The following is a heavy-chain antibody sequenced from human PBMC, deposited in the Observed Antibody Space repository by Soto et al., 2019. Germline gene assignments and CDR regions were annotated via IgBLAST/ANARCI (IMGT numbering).Heavy chain of an antibody. J-gene: IGHJ6*02. D-gene: IGHD1-1*01. CDR2: IWYDGSNK. Sequence: QVQLVESEGGVVQPGRSLRLSCAASGFTFSSCGMHWVRQAPGKGQEWVAVIWYDGSNKYYADSVKGRFTISRDNSKNTLYLQMNSLRAEDTAEYYCARDKPTTEHGMDVWGQGTTVTVSS. CDR1: GFTFSSCG. CDR3: ARDKPTTEHGMDV. V-gene: IGHV3-33*01.